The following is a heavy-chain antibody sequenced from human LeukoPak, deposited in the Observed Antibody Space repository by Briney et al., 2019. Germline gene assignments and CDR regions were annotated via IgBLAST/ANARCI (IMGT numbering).Heavy chain of an antibody. CDR1: GFTFSSYA. CDR2: ISGSGGST. Sequence: PGGSLRLSCAASGFTFSSYAMSWVRQAPGKGLEWVSAISGSGGSTYYADSVKGRFTISRDNSKNTLYLQMNSLRAEDTAVYYCAKDRRYCSGGSCYDWFDPWGQGTLVTVSS. J-gene: IGHJ5*02. D-gene: IGHD2-15*01. V-gene: IGHV3-23*01. CDR3: AKDRRYCSGGSCYDWFDP.